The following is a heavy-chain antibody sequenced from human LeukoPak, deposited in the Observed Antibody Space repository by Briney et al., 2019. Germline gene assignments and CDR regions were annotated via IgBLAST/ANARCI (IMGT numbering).Heavy chain of an antibody. D-gene: IGHD2-2*01. J-gene: IGHJ4*02. Sequence: PGGSLRLSCAASGFTFSTYWMRWVRQAPGKGLVWVSRINSDESSTTYADSVKGRFTVSRDNSKNTLYLQMNSLRAEDTAVYYCAPREYQLLPLGYWGQGTLVTVSS. CDR2: INSDESST. V-gene: IGHV3-74*01. CDR1: GFTFSTYW. CDR3: APREYQLLPLGY.